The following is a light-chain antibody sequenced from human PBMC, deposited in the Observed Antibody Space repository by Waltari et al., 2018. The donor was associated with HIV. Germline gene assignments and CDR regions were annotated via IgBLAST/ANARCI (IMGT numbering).Light chain of an antibody. J-gene: IGLJ3*02. Sequence: QAGLTQPPSVSQALRQTATLTCTGNSNNVGPQGASWLQQHQGHPPKLLSYRNNNRPSGISERFSASRSGNTASLTITGLQPEDEADYYCSAWDSSLSAWVFGGGTKLAVL. V-gene: IGLV10-54*01. CDR3: SAWDSSLSAWV. CDR1: SNNVGPQG. CDR2: RNN.